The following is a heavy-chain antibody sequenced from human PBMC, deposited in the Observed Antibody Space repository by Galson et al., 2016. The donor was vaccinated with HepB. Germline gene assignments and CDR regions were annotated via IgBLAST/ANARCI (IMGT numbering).Heavy chain of an antibody. J-gene: IGHJ4*02. V-gene: IGHV3-23*01. CDR2: ISGNGGRT. CDR1: GFAFSSYA. Sequence: SLRLSCAASGFAFSSYAMSWVRLAPGKGLEYVLSISGNGGRTDSGDSVKGRFTISRDNSNNTLYLQMNSLRAEDPAVYYCAKGPYYDFRGQMAYFDNWGRGTLVTVSA. CDR3: AKGPYYDFRGQMAYFDN. D-gene: IGHD3-3*01.